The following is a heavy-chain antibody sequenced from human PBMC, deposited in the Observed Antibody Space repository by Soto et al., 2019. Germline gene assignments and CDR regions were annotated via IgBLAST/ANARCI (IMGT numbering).Heavy chain of an antibody. J-gene: IGHJ1*01. Sequence: GASVKVSCKAPGETFRRDVISWVRQAPGQGLEWLGGITPMSGTTDYAQKFQGRVTISADKSTGTAYFELSSLTFDDTGVYYCARGVSMAGRPGLFHHWGQGPLFT. CDR3: ARGVSMAGRPGLFHH. CDR2: ITPMSGTT. V-gene: IGHV1-69*06. D-gene: IGHD6-6*01. CDR1: GETFRRDV.